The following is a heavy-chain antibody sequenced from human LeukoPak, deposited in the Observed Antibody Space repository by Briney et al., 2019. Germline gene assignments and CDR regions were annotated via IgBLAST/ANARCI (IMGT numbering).Heavy chain of an antibody. V-gene: IGHV3-7*01. CDR2: IKQDGSEK. CDR3: AREPNPFDS. CDR1: GFTLSSYW. D-gene: IGHD1-14*01. J-gene: IGHJ4*02. Sequence: GGSLRLSCAASGFTLSSYWMTWVRQAPGKGLEWVANIKQDGSEKNYVDSVKGRFTISRDNAKNSLYPQMNSLRAEDTAVYYCAREPNPFDSWGQGTLVTVSS.